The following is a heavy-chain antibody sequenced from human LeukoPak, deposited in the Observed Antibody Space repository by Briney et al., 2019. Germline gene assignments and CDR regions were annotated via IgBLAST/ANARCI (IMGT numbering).Heavy chain of an antibody. D-gene: IGHD3-22*01. CDR1: GFTFSNYW. J-gene: IGHJ3*02. V-gene: IGHV3-7*02. Sequence: PGGSLRLSCAASGFTFSNYWMSWVRQTPGKGLEWVANIKTDGSEKYYVDSVEGRFTISRDNAKNSLYLQMNSLRAEDTAVYYCATGEGGSYYDSRGYYSDIWGQGTMVTVSS. CDR3: ATGEGGSYYDSRGYYSDI. CDR2: IKTDGSEK.